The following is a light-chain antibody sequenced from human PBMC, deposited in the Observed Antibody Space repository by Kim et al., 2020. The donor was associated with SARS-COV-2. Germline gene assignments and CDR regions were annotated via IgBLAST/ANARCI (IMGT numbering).Light chain of an antibody. CDR3: QVWDSSSDHPRV. Sequence: GKRARNACGGKNNGKKSVHWYRQKTGQATVLVIYYNSDRPSGIPERFSGSNCGNTATLTISRVEAGDEADYYCQVWDSSSDHPRVFGGGTQLTVL. J-gene: IGLJ3*02. V-gene: IGLV3-21*04. CDR2: YNS. CDR1: NNGKKS.